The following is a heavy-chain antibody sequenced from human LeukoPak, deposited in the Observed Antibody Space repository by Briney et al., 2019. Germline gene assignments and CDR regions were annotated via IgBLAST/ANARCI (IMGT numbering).Heavy chain of an antibody. D-gene: IGHD2-2*01. V-gene: IGHV4-59*12. CDR1: GGSISSYY. J-gene: IGHJ6*02. CDR2: IYYSGST. Sequence: SETLSLTCTVSGGSISSYYWSWIRQPPGKGLEWIGYIYYSGSTNYNPSLKSRVSISVDTSNNQFSLKVNSVTAADTAVYYCARDAGHQLSRRNYYAMDVWGQGTTVTVSS. CDR3: ARDAGHQLSRRNYYAMDV.